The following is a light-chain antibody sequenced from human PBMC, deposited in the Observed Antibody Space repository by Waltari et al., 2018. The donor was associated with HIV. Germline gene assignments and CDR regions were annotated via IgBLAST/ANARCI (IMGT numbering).Light chain of an antibody. Sequence: QSVLTLPPSVSAAPGQKVTISCSGSSSNIGNNYVSWYQQLPGTAPKLLIYDNNKRPSGIPDRFSGSKSGTSAALGITGLQTGDEADYYCGTWDSSLSAVLFGGGTKLTVL. J-gene: IGLJ2*01. V-gene: IGLV1-51*01. CDR1: SSNIGNNY. CDR3: GTWDSSLSAVL. CDR2: DNN.